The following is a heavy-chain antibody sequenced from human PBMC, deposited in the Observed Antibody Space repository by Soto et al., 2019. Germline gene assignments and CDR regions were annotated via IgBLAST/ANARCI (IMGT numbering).Heavy chain of an antibody. CDR2: INHSGST. V-gene: IGHV4-34*01. Sequence: PSETLSLTCAVYGGSFSGYYWSWIRQPPGKGLEWIGEINHSGSTNYNPSLKSRVTISVDTSKNQFSLKLSSVTAADSAVYYCARGRYFTTVTTTKPNNWFDPWGQGTLVTVSS. CDR1: GGSFSGYY. CDR3: ARGRYFTTVTTTKPNNWFDP. D-gene: IGHD4-17*01. J-gene: IGHJ5*02.